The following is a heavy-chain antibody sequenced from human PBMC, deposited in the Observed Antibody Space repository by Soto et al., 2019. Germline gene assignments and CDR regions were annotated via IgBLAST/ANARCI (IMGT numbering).Heavy chain of an antibody. CDR3: ARGIGYYDSSSYYYFDC. V-gene: IGHV3-48*02. J-gene: IGHJ4*02. CDR2: ISTGSSSI. CDR1: GFTFSSYS. Sequence: EVQLVESGGGLVQPGGSLRLSCADSGFTFSSYSMNWVRQAPGKGLEWVSYISTGSSSIYYADSVKGRFTISRDNAKNSLYLQMNSLRDEDTAVYYCARGIGYYDSSSYYYFDCWGQGTLVTVSS. D-gene: IGHD3-22*01.